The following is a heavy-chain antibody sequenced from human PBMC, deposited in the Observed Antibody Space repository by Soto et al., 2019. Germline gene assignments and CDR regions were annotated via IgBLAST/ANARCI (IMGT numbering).Heavy chain of an antibody. CDR1: GGSISSGDYY. CDR3: ARGATDSSGCDY. CDR2: IYYSGST. D-gene: IGHD6-19*01. J-gene: IGHJ4*02. Sequence: SETLSLTCTVSGGSISSGDYYWSWIRQPPGKGLEWIGYIYYSGSTYYNPSLKSRVTISVDTSKNQFSLKLSSVTAADTAVYYCARGATDSSGCDYWGQGTLVTVSS. V-gene: IGHV4-30-4*01.